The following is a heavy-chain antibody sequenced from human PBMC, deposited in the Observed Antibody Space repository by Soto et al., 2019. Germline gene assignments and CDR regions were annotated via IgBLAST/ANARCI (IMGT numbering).Heavy chain of an antibody. CDR3: ARDGSGIEYFQH. D-gene: IGHD3-10*01. CDR2: IYNSGST. J-gene: IGHJ1*01. V-gene: IGHV4-31*02. Sequence: WTWIRQHPGKGLEWIGYIYNSGSTYYNPSLRSRVTISVDTSKNQFSLTLNSVTAADTAVYYCARDGSGIEYFQHWGQGTLVTVSS.